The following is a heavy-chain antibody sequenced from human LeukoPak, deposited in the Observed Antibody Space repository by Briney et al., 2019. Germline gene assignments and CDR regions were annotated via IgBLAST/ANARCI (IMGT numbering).Heavy chain of an antibody. D-gene: IGHD4-17*01. CDR2: IQYDGRNK. J-gene: IGHJ4*02. CDR1: AFTFSSYW. V-gene: IGHV3-30*02. CDR3: AKGGDYALDY. Sequence: PGGSLRLSCAASAFTFSSYWMTWVRQAPGKGLDWLAFIQYDGRNKYYADSVKGRFTMSRDNSKNTLTMFLQMNSLRVEDTAVYYCAKGGDYALDYWGQGTLVTVSS.